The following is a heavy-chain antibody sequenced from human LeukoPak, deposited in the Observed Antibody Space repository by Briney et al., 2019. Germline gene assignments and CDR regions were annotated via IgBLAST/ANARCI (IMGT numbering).Heavy chain of an antibody. CDR3: ARGGITMVRGVITPYYFDY. CDR1: GGTFSSYA. D-gene: IGHD3-10*01. Sequence: GASVKVSCKASGGTFSSYAISWVRQAPGQGLEWMGGIIPIFGTANYAQNFRGRVTITADESTSTAYMELSSLRSEDTAVYYCARGGITMVRGVITPYYFDYWGQGTLVTVSS. J-gene: IGHJ4*02. V-gene: IGHV1-69*13. CDR2: IIPIFGTA.